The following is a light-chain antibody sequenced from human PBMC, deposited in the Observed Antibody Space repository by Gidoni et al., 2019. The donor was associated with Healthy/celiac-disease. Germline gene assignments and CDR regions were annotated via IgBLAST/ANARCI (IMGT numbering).Light chain of an antibody. CDR1: SSDVGSYNL. CDR2: EGS. Sequence: QSALTQPAPVSGSPGQSITISCTGTSSDVGSYNLVSWYQQHPGKAPKLMIYEGSKRPSGVSNRFSGSKSGNTASLTNSGLQAEDEADYYCCSYAGSSTWVFGGGTKLTVL. J-gene: IGLJ3*02. V-gene: IGLV2-23*01. CDR3: CSYAGSSTWV.